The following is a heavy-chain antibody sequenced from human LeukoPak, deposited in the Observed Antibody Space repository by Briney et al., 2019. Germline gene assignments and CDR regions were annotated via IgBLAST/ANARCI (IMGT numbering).Heavy chain of an antibody. D-gene: IGHD3-10*01. CDR2: IIPIFGTA. CDR1: GGTYSSYA. J-gene: IGHJ4*02. V-gene: IGHV1-69*05. CDR3: ARDNRQEAYYYGSGSYHELDY. Sequence: SVKVSCKASGGTYSSYAISWVRQAPGQGLEWMGRIIPIFGTANYAQKFQGRVTITTDESTSTAYMELSSLRSEDTAVYYCARDNRQEAYYYGSGSYHELDYWGQGTLVTVSS.